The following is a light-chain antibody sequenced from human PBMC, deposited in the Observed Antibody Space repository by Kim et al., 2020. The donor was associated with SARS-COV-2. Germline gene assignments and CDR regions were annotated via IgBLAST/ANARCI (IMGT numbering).Light chain of an antibody. J-gene: IGLJ2*01. Sequence: GKTGTVACTRSSGSIDDNYVQWYQQRPGGVPTAVIYEDDQRPSGVSDRFSGSIDNSSNSASLTISVLRTEDEADYYCQSYNRDNVLFGGGTQLTVL. CDR3: QSYNRDNVL. CDR1: SGSIDDNY. V-gene: IGLV6-57*03. CDR2: EDD.